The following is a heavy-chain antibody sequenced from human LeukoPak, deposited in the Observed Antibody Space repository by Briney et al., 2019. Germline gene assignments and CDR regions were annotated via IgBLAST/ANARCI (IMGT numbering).Heavy chain of an antibody. J-gene: IGHJ4*02. Sequence: SETLSLTCTVSGGSISSSSYYWGWLRQPPGKGVEWIGSIYYSGSTYYNPSLKSRVTISVDTSKNQFSLKLSSVTAADTAVYYCARQPTVKRGAVASNFDYCGRGTLVTVSS. V-gene: IGHV4-39*01. D-gene: IGHD6-19*01. CDR2: IYYSGST. CDR1: GGSISSSSYY. CDR3: ARQPTVKRGAVASNFDY.